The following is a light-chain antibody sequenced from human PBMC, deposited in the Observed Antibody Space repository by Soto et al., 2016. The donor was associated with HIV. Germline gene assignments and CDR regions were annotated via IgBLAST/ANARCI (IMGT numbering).Light chain of an antibody. Sequence: DIQMTQSPSSLSASVGDRVTITCRASQSIGRFLNWYQQISGKAPNLLIYDASSLQSGVPSRFGGSGSGTDFTLIISSLQPEDFATYYCQQSYNTPRTFGQGTMVEIK. CDR1: QSIGRF. V-gene: IGKV1-39*01. CDR3: QQSYNTPRT. CDR2: DAS. J-gene: IGKJ1*01.